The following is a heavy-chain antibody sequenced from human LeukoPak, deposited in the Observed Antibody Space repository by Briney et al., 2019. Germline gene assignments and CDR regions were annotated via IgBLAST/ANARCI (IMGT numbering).Heavy chain of an antibody. Sequence: PGGSLSLSCASSGFTFSTFAMIWVRQPPGKGLEWVSSIFPSGGEIHYADSVRGRFTISRDNSKSTLSLQMNSLRAEDTAIYYCATYRQVLLPFASWGQGTLVTVSS. V-gene: IGHV3-23*01. CDR2: IFPSGGEI. J-gene: IGHJ5*02. CDR3: ATYRQVLLPFAS. CDR1: GFTFSTFA. D-gene: IGHD2-8*02.